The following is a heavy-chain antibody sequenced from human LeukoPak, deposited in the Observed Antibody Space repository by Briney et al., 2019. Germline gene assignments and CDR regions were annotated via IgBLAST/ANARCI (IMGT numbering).Heavy chain of an antibody. CDR3: AKDLIATAMADDAFDI. Sequence: GGSLRLSCAASGFTFSSYGMHWVRQAPGKGLEWVAFIRYDGSNKYYADSVKGRFTISRDNSKNTLYLQMNSLRAEDTAVYYCAKDLIATAMADDAFDIWGQGTVVTVSS. D-gene: IGHD5-18*01. CDR2: IRYDGSNK. V-gene: IGHV3-30*02. J-gene: IGHJ3*02. CDR1: GFTFSSYG.